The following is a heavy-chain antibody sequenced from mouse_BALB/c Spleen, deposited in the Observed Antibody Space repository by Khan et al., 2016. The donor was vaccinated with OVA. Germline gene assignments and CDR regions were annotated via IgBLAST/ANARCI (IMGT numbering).Heavy chain of an antibody. V-gene: IGHV1-77*01. D-gene: IGHD2-1*01. CDR1: GYTFTDYD. Sequence: QMQLEESGPELVKPGASVKMSCKTSGYTFTDYDIRWVKQRTGQGLEWIGEIYPGGGSTYYNEKFKGKATLTADKSSNTAYMQLSSLTSEDSAVYFCAKIFYGNSYATDYWGQGTAVTVSA. CDR3: AKIFYGNSYATDY. J-gene: IGHJ4*01. CDR2: IYPGGGST.